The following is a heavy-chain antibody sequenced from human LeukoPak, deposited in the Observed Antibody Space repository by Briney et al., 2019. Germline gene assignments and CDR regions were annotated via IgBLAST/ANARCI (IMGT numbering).Heavy chain of an antibody. J-gene: IGHJ4*02. D-gene: IGHD3-22*01. CDR1: GFTVSSNY. V-gene: IGHV3-53*04. CDR2: IYSGGST. Sequence: GGSLRLSCAASGFTVSSNYMSWVRQAPGKGLEWVSVIYSGGSTYYADSVKGRFTISRHNSKNTLYLQMNSLRAEDTAVYYCARIYYDSSGYRLFDYWGQGTLVTVSS. CDR3: ARIYYDSSGYRLFDY.